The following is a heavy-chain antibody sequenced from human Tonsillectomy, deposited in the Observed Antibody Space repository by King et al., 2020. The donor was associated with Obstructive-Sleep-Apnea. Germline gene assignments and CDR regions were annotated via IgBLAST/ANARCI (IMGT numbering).Heavy chain of an antibody. CDR1: GFIFSSFA. CDR3: ARDRLGVGDY. J-gene: IGHJ4*02. CDR2: ITAGGGDT. V-gene: IGHV3-64*01. Sequence: VQLVESGGGLVQPGGSLRLSCAASGFIFSSFAMHWVRQAPGKGLDYVSSITAGGGDTYYANSVKGRFSIFRDNSKNTLYLQMGSLRPEDMAVYYCARDRLGVGDYWGQGTLVTVSS. D-gene: IGHD3-16*01.